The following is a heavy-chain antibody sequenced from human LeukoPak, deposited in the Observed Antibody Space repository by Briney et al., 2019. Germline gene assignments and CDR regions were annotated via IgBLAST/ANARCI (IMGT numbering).Heavy chain of an antibody. Sequence: SETLSLTCTVSGGSISSSSYYWGWIRQPPGKGLEWIGSIYYSGSTYYNPSLKSRVTISVDTSKNQFSLKLSSVTAAGTAVYYCARLVAPSDAFDIWGQGTMVTVSS. CDR2: IYYSGST. CDR1: GGSISSSSYY. CDR3: ARLVAPSDAFDI. J-gene: IGHJ3*02. V-gene: IGHV4-39*01.